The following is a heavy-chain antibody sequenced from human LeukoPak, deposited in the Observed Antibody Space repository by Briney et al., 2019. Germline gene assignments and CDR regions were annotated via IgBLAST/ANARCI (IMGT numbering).Heavy chain of an antibody. Sequence: GGSLRLSCAASGFTFSSYSMNWVRQAPGKGLEWVSYISSSSSTIYYADSVKGRFTVSRDNAKNSLYLQMNSLRAEDTAVYYCARGPYDIPPKRFDPWGQGTLVTVSS. D-gene: IGHD3-9*01. CDR3: ARGPYDIPPKRFDP. J-gene: IGHJ5*02. V-gene: IGHV3-48*01. CDR1: GFTFSSYS. CDR2: ISSSSSTI.